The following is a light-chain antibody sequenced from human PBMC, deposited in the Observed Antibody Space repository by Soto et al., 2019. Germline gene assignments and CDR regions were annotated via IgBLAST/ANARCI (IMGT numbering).Light chain of an antibody. V-gene: IGKV1-5*03. CDR1: QSIRTS. CDR2: LAS. J-gene: IGKJ1*01. Sequence: GDTVTISCRASQSIRTSLAWYQQKPGKAPKLLIYLASNLESGVPARFSGSGSATEFTLSISSLQPDDFATYYCQQYDSYSRTFGQGTKVDIK. CDR3: QQYDSYSRT.